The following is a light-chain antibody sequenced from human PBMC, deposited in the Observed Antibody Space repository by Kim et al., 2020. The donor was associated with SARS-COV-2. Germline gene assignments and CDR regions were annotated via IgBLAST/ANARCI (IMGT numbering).Light chain of an antibody. CDR3: VTWDSSLGAWV. CDR1: TSEIGNEY. CDR2: DND. V-gene: IGLV1-51*01. J-gene: IGLJ3*02. Sequence: GRTVTFSWSGSTSEIGNEYECWYQQFPGTAPNLLFYDNDRPPSAIPGRFSASKSGTSATLGITGLQTGDEADYYCVTWDSSLGAWVFGGGTQLTVL.